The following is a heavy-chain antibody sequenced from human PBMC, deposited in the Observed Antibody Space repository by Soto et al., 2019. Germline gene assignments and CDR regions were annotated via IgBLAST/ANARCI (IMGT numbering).Heavy chain of an antibody. D-gene: IGHD4-17*01. CDR1: GGSISSGGYY. Sequence: QVQLQESGPGLVKPSQTLSLTCTVSGGSISSGGYYWSWIRQHPGQGLEWIGYIYYSGSTYYNPSLKSRVTISVDTYKNQFSLKLSSVTAADTAVYYCVRTYGDYYYYYMDVWGKGTTVTASS. CDR2: IYYSGST. J-gene: IGHJ6*03. V-gene: IGHV4-31*03. CDR3: VRTYGDYYYYYMDV.